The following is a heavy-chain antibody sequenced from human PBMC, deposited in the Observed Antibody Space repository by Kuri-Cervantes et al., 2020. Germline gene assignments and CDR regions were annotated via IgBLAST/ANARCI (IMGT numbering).Heavy chain of an antibody. J-gene: IGHJ4*02. CDR3: TKHKRSGHTYATLDY. CDR2: INWNSDNI. D-gene: IGHD5-18*01. CDR1: GFTFSSYA. V-gene: IGHV3-9*01. Sequence: SLKISCAASGFTFSSYAMSWVRQTPGKGLEWDSGINWNSDNIGYADSVKGRFTISRDNAKNSLYLQMNSLRSEDTALYYCTKHKRSGHTYATLDYWGQGTLVTVSS.